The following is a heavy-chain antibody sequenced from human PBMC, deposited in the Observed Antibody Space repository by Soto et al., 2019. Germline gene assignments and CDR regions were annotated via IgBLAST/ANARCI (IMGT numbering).Heavy chain of an antibody. CDR3: ARVSLLWCPGFDP. CDR2: IYYSGST. Sequence: SETLSLTCTVSGGSLSSGGYYWSWIRQHPGKGLEWIGYIYYSGSTYYNPSLKSRVTISVDTSKNQFSLKLSSVTAADTAVYYCARVSLLWCPGFDPWGQGTLVTVSS. V-gene: IGHV4-31*03. J-gene: IGHJ5*02. CDR1: GGSLSSGGYY. D-gene: IGHD3-10*01.